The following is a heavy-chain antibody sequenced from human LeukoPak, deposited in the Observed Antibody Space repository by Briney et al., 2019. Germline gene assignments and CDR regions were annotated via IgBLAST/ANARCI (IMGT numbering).Heavy chain of an antibody. Sequence: GSLRLSCAASGFTFSSYAMSWVRQAPGKGLEWVSAISGSGGSTYYADSVKGRFTISRDNSKNTLYLQMNSLRAEGTAVYYCAKEVVSRHHYYGMDVWGQGTTVTVSS. CDR2: ISGSGGST. V-gene: IGHV3-23*01. CDR3: AKEVVSRHHYYGMDV. CDR1: GFTFSSYA. D-gene: IGHD3-22*01. J-gene: IGHJ6*02.